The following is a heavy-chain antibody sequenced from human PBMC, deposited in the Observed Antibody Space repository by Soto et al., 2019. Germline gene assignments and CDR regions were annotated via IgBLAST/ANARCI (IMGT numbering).Heavy chain of an antibody. Sequence: GGSLRLSCAASGFTFDDYTMHWVRQAPGKGLEWVSLISWDGGSTYYADSVKGRFTISRDNSKNSLYLQMNSLRTEDTALYYCAKDLDGYRSSLPWFDPWGQGTLVTVSS. CDR1: GFTFDDYT. CDR3: AKDLDGYRSSLPWFDP. V-gene: IGHV3-43*01. CDR2: ISWDGGST. D-gene: IGHD6-13*01. J-gene: IGHJ5*02.